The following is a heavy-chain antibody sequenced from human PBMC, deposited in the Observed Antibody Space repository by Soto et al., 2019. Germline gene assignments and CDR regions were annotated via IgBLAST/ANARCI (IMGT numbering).Heavy chain of an antibody. V-gene: IGHV1-69*13. CDR3: ARGPMDYYGSGSYYNDVYYYYGMDV. CDR2: IIPIFGTA. D-gene: IGHD3-10*01. J-gene: IGHJ6*02. CDR1: GGTFSSYA. Sequence: SVKVSCKASGGTFSSYAISWVRQAPGQGLEWMGGIIPIFGTANYAQKFQGRVTITADESTSTAYMELSSLRSEDTAVYYCARGPMDYYGSGSYYNDVYYYYGMDVWGQGTTVTVSS.